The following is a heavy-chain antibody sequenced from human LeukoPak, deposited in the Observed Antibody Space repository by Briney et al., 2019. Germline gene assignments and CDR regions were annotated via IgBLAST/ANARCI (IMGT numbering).Heavy chain of an antibody. Sequence: PSETLSLTSPVAAGSISSYYWSWIRQPPGKGLEWVGYIYYSGSTNYNPSLKSRVTISVDTSKNQFSLKLSSVSAADTAIYYCARVYCSSASCYAKGFDYWGQGTLVTVSS. CDR3: ARVYCSSASCYAKGFDY. CDR1: AGSISSYY. CDR2: IYYSGST. D-gene: IGHD2-2*01. J-gene: IGHJ4*02. V-gene: IGHV4-59*01.